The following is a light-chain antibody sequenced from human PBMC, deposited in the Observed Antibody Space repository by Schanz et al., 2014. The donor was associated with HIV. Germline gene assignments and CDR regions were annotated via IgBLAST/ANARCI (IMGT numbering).Light chain of an antibody. J-gene: IGLJ2*01. V-gene: IGLV2-14*01. CDR1: SSDVGGYNF. Sequence: QSALTQPRSVSGSPGQSVAISCTGTSSDVGGYNFVSWYQQYPGKAPKLMIYEVNKRPSGVSNRFSGSKSGNTASLTISGLQAEDEADYYCCSYTSSSTLFGGGTKLTVL. CDR2: EVN. CDR3: CSYTSSSTL.